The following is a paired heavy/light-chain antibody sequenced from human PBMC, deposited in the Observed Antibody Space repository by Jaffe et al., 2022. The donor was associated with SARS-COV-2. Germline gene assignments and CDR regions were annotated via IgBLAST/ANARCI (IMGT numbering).Heavy chain of an antibody. V-gene: IGHV3-7*01. CDR1: GFTFSSYW. Sequence: EVQVVESGGGLVQPGRSLRLSCVASGFTFSSYWMNWVRQVPGKGLEWVANINQDGSERYYVDSVKGRFTISRDNSKNSLFLQMNSLRDDDTGVYFCAKVSAPPASSPFPYFYMDVWGKGTTVTFSS. CDR3: AKVSAPPASSPFPYFYMDV. J-gene: IGHJ6*03. D-gene: IGHD2-15*01. CDR2: INQDGSER.
Light chain of an antibody. J-gene: IGKJ4*01. V-gene: IGKV3-15*01. Sequence: EIVMTQSPATLSVSPGERVTLFCRASQRIGTNLAWYQQKPGQAPRLLIYGASTRATDIPARFSGSGSGTDFTLTISSLQSEDFAVYYCQQYNNWPPLTFGGGTKVEIK. CDR3: QQYNNWPPLT. CDR1: QRIGTN. CDR2: GAS.